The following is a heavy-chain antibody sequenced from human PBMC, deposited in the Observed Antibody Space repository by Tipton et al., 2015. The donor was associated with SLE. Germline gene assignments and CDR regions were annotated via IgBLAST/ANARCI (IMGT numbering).Heavy chain of an antibody. D-gene: IGHD6-13*01. J-gene: IGHJ2*01. V-gene: IGHV4-59*08. CDR3: ARLDSSSWYYWYFDL. CDR2: IYYSGST. CDR1: GGSISSHY. Sequence: TLSLTCTVSGGSISSHYWSWIRQPPGKGLEWIGYIYYSGSTYYNPSLKSRVTISVDTSKNQFSLKLSSVTAADTAVYYCARLDSSSWYYWYFDLWGRGTLVTVSS.